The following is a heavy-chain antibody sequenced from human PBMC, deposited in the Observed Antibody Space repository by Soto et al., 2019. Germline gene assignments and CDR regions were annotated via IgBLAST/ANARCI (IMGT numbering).Heavy chain of an antibody. J-gene: IGHJ1*01. CDR3: ARSGHTFDGVF. CDR2: IFYTGTT. CDR1: GGSLSCYY. D-gene: IGHD3-16*01. V-gene: IGHV4-59*01. Sequence: PSETLSLTCSVSGGSLSCYYCSWIRQHPGKGLEYIGYIFYTGTTNYNSSLWSRVAMSVDTSKNQISLVLTSVTAADTAIYYCARSGHTFDGVFWGQGIPVTVSS.